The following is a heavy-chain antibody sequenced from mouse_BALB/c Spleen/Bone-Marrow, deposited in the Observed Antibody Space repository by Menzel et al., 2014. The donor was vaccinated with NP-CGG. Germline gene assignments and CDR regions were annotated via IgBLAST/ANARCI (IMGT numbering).Heavy chain of an antibody. CDR1: GFNIKDTY. CDR2: IDPANGNT. CDR3: ARDSPYAMDY. J-gene: IGHJ4*01. V-gene: IGHV14-3*02. Sequence: DVKLVESGAELVKPGASVKLSCTASGFNIKDTYMHWVKQRPEQGLEWIGRIDPANGNTKYDPKFQGKATITADTSSNAAYLQLSSLTSEDTAVYYCARDSPYAMDYWGQGTSVTVSS.